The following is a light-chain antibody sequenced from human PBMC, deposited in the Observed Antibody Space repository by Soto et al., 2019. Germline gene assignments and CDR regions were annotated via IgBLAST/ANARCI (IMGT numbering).Light chain of an antibody. CDR2: AAS. Sequence: DMQLTQSPASLSASVGDSVTITCRVSRAISDYLSWYQQKPWKAHKLLFYAASTLQSGTPSRFTGRGPGTEFALTIRSLLPDDVATRYCQQLKSYPLTCGGGTELEMK. V-gene: IGKV1-9*01. CDR1: RAISDY. J-gene: IGKJ4*01. CDR3: QQLKSYPLT.